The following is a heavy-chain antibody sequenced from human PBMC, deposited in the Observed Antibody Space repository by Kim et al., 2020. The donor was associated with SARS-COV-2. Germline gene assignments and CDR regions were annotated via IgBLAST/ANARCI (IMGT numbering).Heavy chain of an antibody. CDR2: IIPILGIA. CDR3: ASHSSGWSPNAFDI. V-gene: IGHV1-69*04. D-gene: IGHD6-19*01. J-gene: IGHJ3*02. CDR1: GGTFSSYA. Sequence: SVKVSCKASGGTFSSYAISWVRQAPGQGLEWMGRIIPILGIANYAQKFQGRVTITADKSTSTAYMELSSLRSEDTAGYYCASHSSGWSPNAFDIWGQGT.